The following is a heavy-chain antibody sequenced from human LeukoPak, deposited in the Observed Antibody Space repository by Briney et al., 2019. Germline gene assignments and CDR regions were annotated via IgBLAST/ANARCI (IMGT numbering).Heavy chain of an antibody. Sequence: ASVKVSCKASGGTFSSYAISWVRQAPGQGLEWMGWISAYNGNTNYAQKLQGRVTMTTDTSTSTAYMELRSLRSDDTAVYYCARVWCSGGSCNWFDPWGQGTLVTVSS. CDR2: ISAYNGNT. CDR1: GGTFSSYA. CDR3: ARVWCSGGSCNWFDP. D-gene: IGHD2-15*01. J-gene: IGHJ5*02. V-gene: IGHV1-18*01.